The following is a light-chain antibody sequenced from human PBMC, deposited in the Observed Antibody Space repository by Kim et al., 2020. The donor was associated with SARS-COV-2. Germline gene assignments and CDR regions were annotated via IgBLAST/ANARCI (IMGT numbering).Light chain of an antibody. CDR3: LQHNTYPIT. V-gene: IGKV1-17*01. Sequence: ASVRDRVTITCRASQDIRNDLGWYQQNPGRAPKRLIYGASSLQCGVPSRFSGSRAGTEFTLTISSLQPEDFATYYCLQHNTYPITFGQGTRLEIK. CDR2: GAS. J-gene: IGKJ5*01. CDR1: QDIRND.